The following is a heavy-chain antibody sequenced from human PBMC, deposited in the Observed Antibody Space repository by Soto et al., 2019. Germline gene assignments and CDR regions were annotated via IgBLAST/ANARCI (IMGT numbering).Heavy chain of an antibody. V-gene: IGHV4-34*01. J-gene: IGHJ4*02. CDR3: ARGQLVVVAATGFDY. D-gene: IGHD2-15*01. Sequence: PSETLSLTCAVYGGSFSGYYWSWIRQPPGKGLEWIGEINHSGSTNYNPSLKSRVTISVDTSKNQFSLKLSSVTAADTAVYYCARGQLVVVAATGFDYWGQGTLVTVSS. CDR1: GGSFSGYY. CDR2: INHSGST.